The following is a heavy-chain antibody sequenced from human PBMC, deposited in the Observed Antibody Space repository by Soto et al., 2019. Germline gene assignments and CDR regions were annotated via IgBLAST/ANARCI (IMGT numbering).Heavy chain of an antibody. V-gene: IGHV4-59*01. J-gene: IGHJ4*02. CDR1: GGSINDYY. CDR2: IFYDGLT. CDR3: ARGGHYFDF. Sequence: SETLSLTCTVSGGSINDYYWSWIRQPPGKGLEWIAFIFYDGLTNYNPSLQSRVTISVDASNNQFSLELNSVTAADSAVYYCARGGHYFDFWGQGILVTVSS.